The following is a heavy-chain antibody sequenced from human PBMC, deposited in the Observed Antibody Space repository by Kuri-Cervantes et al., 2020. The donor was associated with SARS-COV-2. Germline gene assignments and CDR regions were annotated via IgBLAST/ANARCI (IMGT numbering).Heavy chain of an antibody. V-gene: IGHV4-4*07. J-gene: IGHJ6*03. CDR1: GGSISSYY. Sequence: SETLSLTCTVSGGSISSYYWSWIRQPAGRGLEWIGRIYTSGSTNYNPSLKSRVTMSVDTPKNQFSLKLSSVTAADTAVYYCARVVPAADEGLYYYYMDVWGKGTTVTVSS. CDR2: IYTSGST. D-gene: IGHD2-2*01. CDR3: ARVVPAADEGLYYYYMDV.